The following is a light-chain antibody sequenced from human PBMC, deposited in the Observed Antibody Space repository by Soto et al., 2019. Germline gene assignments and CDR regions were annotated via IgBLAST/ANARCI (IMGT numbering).Light chain of an antibody. CDR2: GAS. J-gene: IGKJ1*01. Sequence: EIIMTQSPANLSASPGERATLFCGASQTVSTNLACYQQRPGQTHRLLINGASTRATAIPARFSGSGSGTEFTLTISSLQSEDLGVYYCQEYSDWWTFGQGTKVEIK. CDR3: QEYSDWWT. CDR1: QTVSTN. V-gene: IGKV3-15*01.